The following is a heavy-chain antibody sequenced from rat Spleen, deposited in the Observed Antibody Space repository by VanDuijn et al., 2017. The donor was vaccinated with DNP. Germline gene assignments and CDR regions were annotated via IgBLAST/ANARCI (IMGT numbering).Heavy chain of an antibody. D-gene: IGHD1-2*01. CDR1: GFTFSNYY. CDR2: ISTGGGNT. CDR3: AREEQLSLYYAMDA. Sequence: EVQLVESGGGLVQPGRSMKLSCAASGFTFSNYYMAWVRQAPTKGLEWVASISTGGGNTYYRESVKDRFTISRDNTRSSLYLQMDSLRPDDTATYYCAREEQLSLYYAMDAWGQGTSVTVSS. V-gene: IGHV5-25*01. J-gene: IGHJ4*01.